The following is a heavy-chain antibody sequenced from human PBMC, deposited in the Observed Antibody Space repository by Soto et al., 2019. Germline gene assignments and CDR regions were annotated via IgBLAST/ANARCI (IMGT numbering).Heavy chain of an antibody. V-gene: IGHV1-2*02. CDR2: INPNSGGT. CDR3: ARDRALVGLGRYYASSGYYLRNWFDP. CDR1: GYTFTGYY. D-gene: IGHD3-22*01. Sequence: QVQLVQSGAEVKKPGASVKVSCKASGYTFTGYYMHWVRQAPGQGLEWMGWINPNSGGTNYAQKFQGRVTMTRATSISTDYMELSRLRSADTAVYYCARDRALVGLGRYYASSGYYLRNWFDPWGQGTLVTVSS. J-gene: IGHJ5*02.